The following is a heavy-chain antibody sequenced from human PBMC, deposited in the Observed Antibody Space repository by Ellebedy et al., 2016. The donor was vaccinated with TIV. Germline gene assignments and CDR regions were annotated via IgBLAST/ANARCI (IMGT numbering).Heavy chain of an antibody. CDR3: ARDAMLWIFDS. D-gene: IGHD2-2*01. CDR2: ISGSDAGT. CDR1: GFTFSNFA. J-gene: IGHJ4*02. V-gene: IGHV3-23*01. Sequence: PGGSLRLSCAASGFTFSNFAMSWVRLAPGKGLEWVSTISGSDAGTYSADSVRGRFTISRDKANKSVYLQMNSLRVEDTAIYYCARDAMLWIFDSWGQGTLVTVSS.